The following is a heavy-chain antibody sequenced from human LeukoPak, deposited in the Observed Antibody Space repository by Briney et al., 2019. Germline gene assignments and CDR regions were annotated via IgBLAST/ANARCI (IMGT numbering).Heavy chain of an antibody. J-gene: IGHJ6*03. CDR3: AREYYDFWSGYYPHYYYYMDV. Sequence: GGSLRLSCAASGFTFSSYWMSWVRQAPGKGLEWVANIEQDGSEKYYVDSVKGRFTISRDNAKNSLYLQMNSLRAEDTAVYYCAREYYDFWSGYYPHYYYYMDVWGKGTTVTVSS. V-gene: IGHV3-7*01. CDR2: IEQDGSEK. D-gene: IGHD3-3*01. CDR1: GFTFSSYW.